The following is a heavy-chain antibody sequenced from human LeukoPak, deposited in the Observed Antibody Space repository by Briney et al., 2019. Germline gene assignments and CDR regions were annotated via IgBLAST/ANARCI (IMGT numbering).Heavy chain of an antibody. CDR3: AKDDVSWYLSTVTQFGY. Sequence: GGSLRLSCAASGFTFSSYGMSWVRQAPGKGLEWVSAISGSGGSTYYADSVKGRFTISRGNSKNTLYLQMNSLRAEDTAVYYCAKDDVSWYLSTVTQFGYWGQGTLVTVSS. CDR2: ISGSGGST. CDR1: GFTFSSYG. V-gene: IGHV3-23*01. J-gene: IGHJ4*02. D-gene: IGHD4-17*01.